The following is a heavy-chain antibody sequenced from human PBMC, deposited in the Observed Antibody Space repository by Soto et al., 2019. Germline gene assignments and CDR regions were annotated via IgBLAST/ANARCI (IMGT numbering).Heavy chain of an antibody. CDR2: IWYDGSNK. CDR3: ARLFYSNYRYYYYYMDV. V-gene: IGHV3-33*01. J-gene: IGHJ6*03. CDR1: GFTFSSYG. Sequence: GGSLRLSCAASGFTFSSYGMHWVRQAPGKGLEWVAVIWYDGSNKYYADSVKGRFTISRDNSKNTLYLQMNSLRAEDTAVYYCARLFYSNYRYYYYYMDVWGKGTTVTVSS. D-gene: IGHD4-4*01.